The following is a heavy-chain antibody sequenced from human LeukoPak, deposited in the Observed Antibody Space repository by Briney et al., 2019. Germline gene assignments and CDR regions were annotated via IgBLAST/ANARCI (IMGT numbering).Heavy chain of an antibody. CDR2: IKEDGSEK. V-gene: IGHV3-7*05. CDR1: AFTFSTKW. Sequence: GGSLRLSCTASAFTFSTKWRRWARTAPGKGLEWVASIKEDGSEKCYVDSVKGRFTISRDNAKNSLYLQMNSLRAEDTAMYYCARNENWGQGTLVTVSS. J-gene: IGHJ4*02. CDR3: ARNEN.